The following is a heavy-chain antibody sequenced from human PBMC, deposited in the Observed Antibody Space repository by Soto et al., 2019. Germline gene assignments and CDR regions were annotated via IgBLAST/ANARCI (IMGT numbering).Heavy chain of an antibody. CDR2: IKQDGSEK. Sequence: GGSLRLSCAASGFTFGNYRMSWVRQAPGKGLEWVANIKQDGSEKYYVDSVKGRFTISRDNAKNSLYLQMNSLRAEDTAVYYCARYARGTTVNWFDPWGQGT. J-gene: IGHJ5*02. CDR3: ARYARGTTVNWFDP. CDR1: GFTFGNYR. V-gene: IGHV3-7*05. D-gene: IGHD4-4*01.